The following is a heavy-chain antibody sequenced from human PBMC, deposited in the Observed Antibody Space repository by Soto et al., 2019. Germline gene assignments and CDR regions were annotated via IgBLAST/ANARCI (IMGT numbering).Heavy chain of an antibody. CDR3: AGARMGFGELGY. CDR2: INAGNGNT. J-gene: IGHJ4*02. CDR1: GYTFTTYT. V-gene: IGHV1-3*05. Sequence: QVQLVQSGAEEKKPGASVKVSCKASGYTFTTYTMPWVRKAPGQRLEWMGWINAGNGNTKYSQRFQGRVTITMDTSANTVYMELNRLGSDDTAVYFCAGARMGFGELGYWGRGTLVTVSS. D-gene: IGHD3-10*01.